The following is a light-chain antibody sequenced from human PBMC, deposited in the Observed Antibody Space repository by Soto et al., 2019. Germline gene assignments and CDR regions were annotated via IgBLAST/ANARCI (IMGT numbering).Light chain of an antibody. CDR3: CSEAGSYTLL. Sequence: QSALTQPRSVSGSPGQSVTISCTGTSNDVGYYNYVSWYQQHPGKGPKLLIYDVYKRPSGVPARFSGSKSGNTASLTISGLRAEDEADYHCCSEAGSYTLLFGGGTKLTVL. J-gene: IGLJ2*01. CDR1: SNDVGYYNY. CDR2: DVY. V-gene: IGLV2-11*01.